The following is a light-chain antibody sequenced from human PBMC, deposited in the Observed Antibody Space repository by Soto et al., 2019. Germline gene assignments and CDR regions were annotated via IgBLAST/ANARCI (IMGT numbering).Light chain of an antibody. Sequence: QSALTQPASVSGSPGQSITISCTGTSSDVGGYNYVSWYQQHPGKAPKVVIYEVTDRPSGVSNRFSGSKSGNTASLTISGLQAEDEADYYCSSYTTSRTDVFGTGTKAPS. CDR2: EVT. V-gene: IGLV2-14*01. CDR3: SSYTTSRTDV. CDR1: SSDVGGYNY. J-gene: IGLJ1*01.